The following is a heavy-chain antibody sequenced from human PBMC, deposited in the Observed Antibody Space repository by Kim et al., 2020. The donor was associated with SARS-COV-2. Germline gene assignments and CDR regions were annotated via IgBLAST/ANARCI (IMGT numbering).Heavy chain of an antibody. CDR2: IYSGGST. CDR1: GFTVSSNY. D-gene: IGHD2-15*01. CDR3: ASPSYCSGGSCYHDAFDI. J-gene: IGHJ3*02. V-gene: IGHV3-53*01. Sequence: GGSLRLSCAASGFTVSSNYMSWVRQAPGKGLEWVSVIYSGGSTYYADSVKGRFTISRDNSKNTLYLQMNSLRAEDTAVYYCASPSYCSGGSCYHDAFDIWGQGTMVTVSS.